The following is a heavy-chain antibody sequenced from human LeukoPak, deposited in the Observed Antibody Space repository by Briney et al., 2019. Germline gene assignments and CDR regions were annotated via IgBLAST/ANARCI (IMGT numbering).Heavy chain of an antibody. CDR1: GYSISSGYY. CDR3: AGAFGDYKVYYYYMDV. CDR2: MYHSGSS. J-gene: IGHJ6*03. V-gene: IGHV4-38-2*02. Sequence: SETLSLTCTVSGYSISSGYYLGRTRQPPGKGLGWIGNMYHSGSSYYNSSLKSRVTMSVDRSKNQFSLKLSSVTAADTAVYYCAGAFGDYKVYYYYMDVWGKGTTVTVSS. D-gene: IGHD4-17*01.